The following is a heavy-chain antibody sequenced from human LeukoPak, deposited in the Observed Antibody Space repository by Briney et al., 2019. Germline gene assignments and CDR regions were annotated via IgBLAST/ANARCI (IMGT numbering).Heavy chain of an antibody. CDR1: GDSVSSNSAA. V-gene: IGHV6-1*01. CDR3: ARDLSPIAAAQYYYYYYGMDV. CDR2: TYYRSKWYN. Sequence: SQTHSLTCAISGDSVSSNSAAWNWIRQSPSRGLEWLGRTYYRSKWYNDYAVSVKSRITINPDTSKNQFSLQLNSVTPEDTAVYYCARDLSPIAAAQYYYYYYGMDVWGQGATVTVSS. J-gene: IGHJ6*02. D-gene: IGHD6-13*01.